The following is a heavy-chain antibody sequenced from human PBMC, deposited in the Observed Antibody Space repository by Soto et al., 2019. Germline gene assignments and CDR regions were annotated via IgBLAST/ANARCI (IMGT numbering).Heavy chain of an antibody. J-gene: IGHJ6*02. D-gene: IGHD1-26*01. Sequence: GASVKVSCKASGGTFSSYAISWVRQAPGQGLEWMGGIIPIFGTANYAQKFQGRVTITADESTSTAYMELSSLRSEDTAVYYCARGEGSIVGATVYYYYYGMDVWGQGTTVTVSS. V-gene: IGHV1-69*13. CDR2: IIPIFGTA. CDR1: GGTFSSYA. CDR3: ARGEGSIVGATVYYYYYGMDV.